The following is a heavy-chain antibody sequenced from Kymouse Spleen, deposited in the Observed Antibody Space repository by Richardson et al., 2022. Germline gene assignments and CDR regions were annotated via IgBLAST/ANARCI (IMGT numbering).Heavy chain of an antibody. Sequence: EVQLVESGGGLVQPGRSLRLSCAASGFTFDDYAMHWVRQAPGKGLEWVSGISWNSGSIGYADSVKGRFTISRDNAKNSLYLQMNSLRAEDTALYYCAKDPTGGYFDYWGQGTLVTVSS. J-gene: IGHJ4*02. V-gene: IGHV3-9*01. CDR1: GFTFDDYA. CDR3: AKDPTGGYFDY. D-gene: IGHD7-27*02. CDR2: ISWNSGSI.